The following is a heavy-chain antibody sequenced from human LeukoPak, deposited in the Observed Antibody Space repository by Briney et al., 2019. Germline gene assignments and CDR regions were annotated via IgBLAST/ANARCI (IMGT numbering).Heavy chain of an antibody. V-gene: IGHV3-66*02. D-gene: IGHD5-24*01. CDR2: IYSDGDT. CDR3: ASDPSDGYGHFDY. Sequence: GGSLRLSCVVSGFTFSGNHMNWVRQAPGKGLEWVSVIYSDGDTYYADSVKGRFTIPRDSSRNTLSLQMNSLKPEDTAVYYCASDPSDGYGHFDYWGQGPLVTVSS. CDR1: GFTFSGNH. J-gene: IGHJ4*02.